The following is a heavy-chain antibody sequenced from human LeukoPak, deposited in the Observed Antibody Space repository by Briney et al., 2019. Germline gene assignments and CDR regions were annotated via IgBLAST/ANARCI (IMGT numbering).Heavy chain of an antibody. CDR1: GYTFTGYY. CDR3: ARDGDFWSGPRAFNY. CDR2: INPNSGGT. J-gene: IGHJ4*02. Sequence: GASVKVSCKASGYTFTGYYVHWVRQAPGQGLEWMGWINPNSGGTNYAQKFQGRVTMTRDTSISTAYMELSRLRSDDTAVYYCARDGDFWSGPRAFNYWGQGTLVTVSS. D-gene: IGHD3-3*01. V-gene: IGHV1-2*02.